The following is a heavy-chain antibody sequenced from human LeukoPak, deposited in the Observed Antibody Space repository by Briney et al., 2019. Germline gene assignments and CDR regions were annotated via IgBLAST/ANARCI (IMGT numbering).Heavy chain of an antibody. V-gene: IGHV4-59*01. J-gene: IGHJ4*02. Sequence: NPSETLSLTCTVSGGSISSYYWSWIRQPPGKGLEWIGYIYYSGSTNYNPSLKSRVTISVDTSKNQFSLKLSSVTAADTAVYYCARGGQRWLQSTPFDYWGQGTLVTVSS. D-gene: IGHD5-24*01. CDR2: IYYSGST. CDR3: ARGGQRWLQSTPFDY. CDR1: GGSISSYY.